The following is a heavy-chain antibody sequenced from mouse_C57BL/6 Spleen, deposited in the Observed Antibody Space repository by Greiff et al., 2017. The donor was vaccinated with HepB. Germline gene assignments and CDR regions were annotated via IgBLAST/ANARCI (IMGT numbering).Heavy chain of an antibody. V-gene: IGHV2-2*01. D-gene: IGHD2-5*01. CDR3: ARNPLLYSNLYYYAMDY. CDR2: IWSGGST. CDR1: GFSLTSYG. Sequence: VMLVESGPGLVQPSQSLSITCTVSGFSLTSYGVHWVRQSPGKGLEWLGVIWSGGSTDYNAAFISRLSISKDNSKSQVFFKMNSLQADDTAIYYCARNPLLYSNLYYYAMDYWGQGTSVTVSS. J-gene: IGHJ4*01.